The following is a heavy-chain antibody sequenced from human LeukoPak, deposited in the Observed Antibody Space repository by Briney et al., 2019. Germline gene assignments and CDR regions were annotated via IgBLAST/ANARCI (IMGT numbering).Heavy chain of an antibody. D-gene: IGHD5-12*01. CDR1: GFTFSTYW. V-gene: IGHV3-7*04. CDR3: ARGYSGFNS. CDR2: IKPDGSEK. J-gene: IGHJ5*02. Sequence: PGGSLRLSCAASGFTFSTYWMTWVRQAPGKGLEWVANIKPDGSEKYCVDSVKGRFTISRDNGKNSLYLQMDSLRAEDTAVYFCARGYSGFNSWGQGTLVTFPS.